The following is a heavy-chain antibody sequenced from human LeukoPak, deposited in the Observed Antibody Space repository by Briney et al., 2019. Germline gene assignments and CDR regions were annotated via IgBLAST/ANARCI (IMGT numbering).Heavy chain of an antibody. V-gene: IGHV3-23*01. D-gene: IGHD5-18*01. Sequence: GGSLRLSCAASGFTFSSYAMSWVRQAPGKGLEWVSAISGSGGSTYYADSVKGRFTISRDNAKNTLFLQMNILRAEDTAVYYCASRGSVGDTGMPDYWGQGTLVTVSS. CDR2: ISGSGGST. CDR3: ASRGSVGDTGMPDY. J-gene: IGHJ4*02. CDR1: GFTFSSYA.